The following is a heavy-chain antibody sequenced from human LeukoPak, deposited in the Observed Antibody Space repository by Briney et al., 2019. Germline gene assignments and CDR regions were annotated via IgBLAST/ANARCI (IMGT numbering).Heavy chain of an antibody. Sequence: SETLSLTCTVSGGSISSSSYYWGWIRQPPGKGLEWIGSIYYSGSTYYNPSLKSRVTISVDTSKNQFSLKLSSVTAADTAVYYCARQRLVSQGYSSGPGYYYYYMDVWGKGTTVTVSS. CDR3: ARQRLVSQGYSSGPGYYYYYMDV. V-gene: IGHV4-39*07. J-gene: IGHJ6*03. CDR2: IYYSGST. D-gene: IGHD6-19*01. CDR1: GGSISSSSYY.